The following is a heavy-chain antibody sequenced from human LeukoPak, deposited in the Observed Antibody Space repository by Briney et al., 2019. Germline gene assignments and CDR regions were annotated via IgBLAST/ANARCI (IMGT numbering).Heavy chain of an antibody. CDR1: GFTFSSYA. D-gene: IGHD6-19*01. Sequence: GGSLRLSCAASGFTFSSYAMHWVRQAPGKGLEWVAVISYDGSNKYYAGSVKGRFTISRDNSKNTLYLQMNSLRAEDTAVYYCARGSRGYQWPEVDYWGQGTLVTVSS. J-gene: IGHJ4*02. CDR3: ARGSRGYQWPEVDY. V-gene: IGHV3-30-3*01. CDR2: ISYDGSNK.